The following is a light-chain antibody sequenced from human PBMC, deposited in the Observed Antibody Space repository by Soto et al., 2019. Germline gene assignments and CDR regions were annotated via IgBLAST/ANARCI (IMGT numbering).Light chain of an antibody. Sequence: EIVLTQSPATLSLSPGERATLSCRASQSVSSSYLAWYQQKPGQAPRLVISGASSRAAGIPDRFSGSGSGTYFTLTISRLEPADFAVYYCQQYDSSPPRYTFGQGTKLEIK. V-gene: IGKV3-20*01. CDR1: QSVSSSY. CDR2: GAS. CDR3: QQYDSSPPRYT. J-gene: IGKJ2*01.